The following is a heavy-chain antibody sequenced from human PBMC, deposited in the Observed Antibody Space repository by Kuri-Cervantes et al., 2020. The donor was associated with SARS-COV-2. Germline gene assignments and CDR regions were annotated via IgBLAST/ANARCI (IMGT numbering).Heavy chain of an antibody. CDR2: ISSSGSAI. J-gene: IGHJ4*02. CDR1: VFTFSSYE. V-gene: IGHV3-48*03. Sequence: SLKISCAASVFTFSSYEMHWVRQAPGKGLEWVSYISSSGSAIYYADSVKGRFTISRDNAKNSLYLQMNSLRAEDTAVYYCARDRGEDIVVVVAASAYDYWGQGTLVTVSS. D-gene: IGHD2-15*01. CDR3: ARDRGEDIVVVVAASAYDY.